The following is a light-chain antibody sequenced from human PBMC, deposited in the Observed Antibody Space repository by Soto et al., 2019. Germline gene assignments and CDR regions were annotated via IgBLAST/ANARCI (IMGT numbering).Light chain of an antibody. V-gene: IGLV2-11*01. J-gene: IGLJ3*02. Sequence: QSALTQPRSVSGSPGQSVTISCTGTSSDVGGYNYVSWYQQHPGKAPKLMIYDVGKRPSGVPDRFSGTKSGNTASLTISGRQAEDEADYYCCSYAGSYTWVFGGGTKLTVL. CDR3: CSYAGSYTWV. CDR2: DVG. CDR1: SSDVGGYNY.